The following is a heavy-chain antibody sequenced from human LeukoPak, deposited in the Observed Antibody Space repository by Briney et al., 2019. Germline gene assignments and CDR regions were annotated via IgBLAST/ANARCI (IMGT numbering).Heavy chain of an antibody. Sequence: SETLSLTCTVSGGSISSYYWSWIRQPPGKGLERIGYIYYSGSTNYNPSLKSRVTISVDTSKNQFSLKLSSVTAADTAVYYCARQTYDYVWGSYNFDYWGQGTLVTVSS. V-gene: IGHV4-59*08. CDR3: ARQTYDYVWGSYNFDY. CDR2: IYYSGST. J-gene: IGHJ4*02. CDR1: GGSISSYY. D-gene: IGHD3-16*01.